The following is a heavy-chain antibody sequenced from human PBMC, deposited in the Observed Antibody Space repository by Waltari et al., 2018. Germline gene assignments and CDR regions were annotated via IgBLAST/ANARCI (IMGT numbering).Heavy chain of an antibody. CDR3: ASYDFWSGYIDY. D-gene: IGHD3-3*01. Sequence: QVQLQESGPGLVKPSETLSLTCTVSGGSLSSYYWSWIRQPPGKGLEWIGYIYYSGSTNYNPSLKSRVTISVDTSKNQFSLKLSSVTAADTAVYYCASYDFWSGYIDYWGQGTLVTVSS. V-gene: IGHV4-59*08. CDR1: GGSLSSYY. CDR2: IYYSGST. J-gene: IGHJ4*02.